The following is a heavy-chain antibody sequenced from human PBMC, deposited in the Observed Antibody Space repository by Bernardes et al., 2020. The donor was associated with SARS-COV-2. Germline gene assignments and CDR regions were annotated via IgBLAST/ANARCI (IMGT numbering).Heavy chain of an antibody. CDR3: TKDAPGSGSLY. Sequence: SETLSLTCTVSGGSISNGSSYWSWIRQPAGKGLEWIGRIYTSGNTNYNPSLKSRVTMSVDTSKNQFSLKLSSVTAADTAVYYCTKDAPGSGSLYWGQGTTVTVSS. V-gene: IGHV4-61*02. J-gene: IGHJ6*02. D-gene: IGHD3-10*01. CDR1: GGSISNGSSY. CDR2: IYTSGNT.